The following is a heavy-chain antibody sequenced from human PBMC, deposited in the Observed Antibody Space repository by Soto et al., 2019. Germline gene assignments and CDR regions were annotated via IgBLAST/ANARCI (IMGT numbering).Heavy chain of an antibody. V-gene: IGHV4-30-4*08. CDR3: AREDDGGDRDYYGLDV. CDR1: GGSISYEYYH. J-gene: IGHJ6*02. CDR2: IHYSGSI. D-gene: IGHD2-21*02. Sequence: QVQLQQSGPGLVKPSQTLSLTCTVSGGSISYEYYHWTWIRQSPGKGLAWIGYIHYSGSIIYNPSYKNRVTISVDRSKNQFSQQLSSVTAADTAVYFCAREDDGGDRDYYGLDVWGQGTTFTVS.